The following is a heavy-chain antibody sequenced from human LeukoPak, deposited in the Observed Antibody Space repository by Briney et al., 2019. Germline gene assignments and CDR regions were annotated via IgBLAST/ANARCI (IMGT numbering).Heavy chain of an antibody. D-gene: IGHD3-3*01. J-gene: IGHJ6*03. V-gene: IGHV4-34*01. CDR2: INHSGST. CDR3: ARVTIFGVVIDYYYYTDV. CDR1: GGSFSGYY. Sequence: SETLSLTCAVYGGSFSGYYWSWIRQPPGKGLEWIGEINHSGSTNYNPSLKSRVTISVDTSKNQFSLKLSSVTAADTAVYYCARVTIFGVVIDYYYYTDVWGKGTTVTVSS.